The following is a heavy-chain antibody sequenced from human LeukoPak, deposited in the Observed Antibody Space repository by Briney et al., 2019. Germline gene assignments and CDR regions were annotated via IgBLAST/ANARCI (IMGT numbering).Heavy chain of an antibody. CDR1: GYTFTSYG. V-gene: IGHV1-69*05. D-gene: IGHD3-16*01. Sequence: SVKVSCKASGYTFTSYGISWVRQAPGQGLEWMGGIIPIFGTANYAQKFQGRVTITTDESTSTAYMELSSLRSEDTAVYYCAREGEEFDYVWGSSGNRKDYYYYMDVWGKGTTVTVSS. CDR3: AREGEEFDYVWGSSGNRKDYYYYMDV. J-gene: IGHJ6*03. CDR2: IIPIFGTA.